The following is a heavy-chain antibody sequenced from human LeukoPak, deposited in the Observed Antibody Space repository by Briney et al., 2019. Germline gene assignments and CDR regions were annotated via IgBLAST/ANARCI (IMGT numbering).Heavy chain of an antibody. CDR3: ARRWVYDKRAFDA. CDR1: GGSFSGYY. D-gene: IGHD3-16*01. V-gene: IGHV4-34*01. CDR2: INHSGST. J-gene: IGHJ3*01. Sequence: TSETLSLTCAVYGGSFSGYYWSWIRQPPGKGLEWIGEINHSGSTNYNPSLKSRVTISLDTSKNQFSLNLSSVTAADTAVYYCARRWVYDKRAFDAWGQGTMVTVSS.